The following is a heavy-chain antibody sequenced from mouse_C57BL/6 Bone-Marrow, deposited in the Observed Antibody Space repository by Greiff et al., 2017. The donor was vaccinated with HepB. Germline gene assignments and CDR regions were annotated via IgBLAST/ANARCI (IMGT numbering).Heavy chain of an antibody. CDR2: ISDGGSYT. J-gene: IGHJ2*01. Sequence: EVQRVESGGGLVKPGGSLKLSCAASGFTFSSYAMSWVRQTPEKRLEWVATISDGGSYTYYPDNVKGRFTISRDNAKNNLYLQMSHLKSEDTAMYYCARDPQFITTVVARDYWGQGTTLTVSS. CDR1: GFTFSSYA. V-gene: IGHV5-4*01. D-gene: IGHD1-1*01. CDR3: ARDPQFITTVVARDY.